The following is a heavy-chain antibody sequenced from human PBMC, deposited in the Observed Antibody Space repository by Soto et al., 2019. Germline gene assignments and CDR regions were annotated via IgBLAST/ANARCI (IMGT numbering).Heavy chain of an antibody. CDR2: IIPIFNST. CDR1: GYTFTGYG. J-gene: IGHJ4*02. V-gene: IGHV1-69*06. D-gene: IGHD2-2*02. CDR3: AREGRGKKAGYNGLVSLGY. Sequence: SVKVSCKASGYTFTGYGIHWVRQAPGHGLEWLGRIIPIFNSTKYAQSFQGRVTITADKSTSTASLELSSLRSDDTAVYYCAREGRGKKAGYNGLVSLGYWGQGTLVTVSS.